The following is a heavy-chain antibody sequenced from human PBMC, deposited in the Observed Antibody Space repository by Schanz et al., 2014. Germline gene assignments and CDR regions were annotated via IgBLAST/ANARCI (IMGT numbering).Heavy chain of an antibody. D-gene: IGHD3-22*01. V-gene: IGHV3-9*01. CDR2: ISWNSGSI. Sequence: EVQLVESGGGLVQPGRSLRLSCAASGFTFDDYAMHWVRQAPGKGLEWVSGISWNSGSIGYADSVKGRFTISRDDAKNSLYLQMNSLRAEDTAVYYCAKDLPSDYYIAYWGQGTLVTVSS. CDR1: GFTFDDYA. J-gene: IGHJ4*02. CDR3: AKDLPSDYYIAY.